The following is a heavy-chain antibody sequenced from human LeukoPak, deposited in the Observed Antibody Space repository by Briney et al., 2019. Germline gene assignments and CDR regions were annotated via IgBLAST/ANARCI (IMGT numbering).Heavy chain of an antibody. CDR1: GGSISSYY. Sequence: SETLSLTCTVSGGSISSYYWSWIRQPPGKGLEWIGYIYYSGSTNYNPSLKSRVTISVYTSKNQFSLKLSSVTAADTAVYYCARAVSGSYSDYFDYWGQGTLVTVSS. D-gene: IGHD1-26*01. J-gene: IGHJ4*02. V-gene: IGHV4-59*01. CDR3: ARAVSGSYSDYFDY. CDR2: IYYSGST.